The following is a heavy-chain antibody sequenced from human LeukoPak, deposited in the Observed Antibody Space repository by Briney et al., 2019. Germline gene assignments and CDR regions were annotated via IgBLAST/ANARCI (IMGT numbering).Heavy chain of an antibody. J-gene: IGHJ3*02. CDR3: AKSNGYGLIDI. CDR2: ISGSGDTT. D-gene: IGHD3-22*01. V-gene: IGHV3-23*01. Sequence: GGSLRLSCAASGFTFSSYAMNWVRQAPGKGLEWVSGISGSGDTTYYADSVKGRFTISRDNSKNTVYLQMNSLRAEDTAVYYCAKSNGYGLIDIWGQGTMVTVSS. CDR1: GFTFSSYA.